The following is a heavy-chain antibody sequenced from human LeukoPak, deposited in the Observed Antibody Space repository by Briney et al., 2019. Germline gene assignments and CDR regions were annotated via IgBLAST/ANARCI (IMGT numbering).Heavy chain of an antibody. D-gene: IGHD3-10*01. V-gene: IGHV3-23*01. CDR3: AKDRGNSDARDSFDI. J-gene: IGHJ3*02. CDR2: ISGSGGST. Sequence: GGSLRLSCAASGFTFSTYAMSWVRQAPGMGLEWVSTISGSGGSTYYADSVKGRFTIYRDNSRNMVYLQMNSLRAEDTALYYCAKDRGNSDARDSFDIWGQGTLVTVSS. CDR1: GFTFSTYA.